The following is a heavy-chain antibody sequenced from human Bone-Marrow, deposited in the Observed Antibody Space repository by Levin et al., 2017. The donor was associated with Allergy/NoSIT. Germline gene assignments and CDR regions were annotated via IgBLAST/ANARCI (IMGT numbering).Heavy chain of an antibody. J-gene: IGHJ6*02. CDR1: GLTFSNAW. D-gene: IGHD6-13*01. V-gene: IGHV3-15*07. Sequence: GGSLRLSCAASGLTFSNAWMNWVRQAPGKGLEWVGRIKSETDGGTTDYAAPVKGRFIISRDDSKNTLYLQMNNLKTEDTGVYYCNTDQEGSSWFRYFYGMDVWGQGTTVTVSS. CDR2: IKSETDGGTT. CDR3: NTDQEGSSWFRYFYGMDV.